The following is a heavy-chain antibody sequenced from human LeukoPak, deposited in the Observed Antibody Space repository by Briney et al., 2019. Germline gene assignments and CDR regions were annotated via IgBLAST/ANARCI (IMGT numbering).Heavy chain of an antibody. J-gene: IGHJ2*01. CDR3: AREGGGNWYFDL. Sequence: SQTLSLTCTVSGGSISSGSYYWSWIRQPPGKGLEWIGYIYYSGSTYYNPSLKSRVAISVDTSKNQFSLKLSSVTAADTAVYYCAREGGGNWYFDLWGRGALVTVSS. CDR2: IYYSGST. CDR1: GGSISSGSYY. D-gene: IGHD3-16*01. V-gene: IGHV4-30-4*08.